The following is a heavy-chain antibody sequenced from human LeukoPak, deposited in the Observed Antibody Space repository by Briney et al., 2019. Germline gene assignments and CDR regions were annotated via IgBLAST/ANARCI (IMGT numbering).Heavy chain of an antibody. J-gene: IGHJ4*02. V-gene: IGHV1-18*01. Sequence: GASVKVSCKASGYTFTTYGISWVRQAPGQGLEWMGWISAYNGNTKYAQKFQGRVTMTTDTSTSTAYMELRSLRSDDTAVYYCARGRGVLTGYEQAYLFDYWGQGTLVTVSS. CDR1: GYTFTTYG. CDR3: ARGRGVLTGYEQAYLFDY. D-gene: IGHD3-9*01. CDR2: ISAYNGNT.